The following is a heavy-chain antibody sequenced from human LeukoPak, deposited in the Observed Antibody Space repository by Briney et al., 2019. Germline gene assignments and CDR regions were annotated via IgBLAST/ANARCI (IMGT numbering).Heavy chain of an antibody. Sequence: PGGSLRLSCAASGFSVSVNYMSWVRQAPGKGLEWVSAISGSGGSTYYADSVKGRSTISRDNSKNTLYLQMNSLRAEDTAVYYCAKDHMVRGVSDYWGQGTLVTVSS. CDR2: ISGSGGST. CDR1: GFSVSVNY. D-gene: IGHD3-10*01. J-gene: IGHJ4*02. V-gene: IGHV3-23*01. CDR3: AKDHMVRGVSDY.